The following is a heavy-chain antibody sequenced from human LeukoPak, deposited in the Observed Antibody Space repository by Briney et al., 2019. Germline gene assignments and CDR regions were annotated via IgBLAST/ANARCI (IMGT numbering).Heavy chain of an antibody. CDR1: GFSFSSYW. CDR3: VRDMDV. J-gene: IGHJ6*02. V-gene: IGHV3-7*05. CDR2: INQDGHEK. Sequence: GGSLRLSCVTSGFSFSSYWMTWVRQAPGKGLEWVANINQDGHEKNYVDSVKGRFTISRDNPKNSLYLQMNSLRAEDTAVYFCVRDMDVWAQGTTVTVSS.